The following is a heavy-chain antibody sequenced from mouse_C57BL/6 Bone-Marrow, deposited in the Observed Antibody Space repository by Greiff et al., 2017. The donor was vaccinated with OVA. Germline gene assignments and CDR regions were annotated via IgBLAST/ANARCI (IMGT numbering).Heavy chain of an antibody. V-gene: IGHV1-55*01. Sequence: QVQLQQPGAELVKPGASVKMSCKASGYTFTSYWITWVKQTPGQGLEWIGDIYPGSGSTNYNEKFKSQATLTVDKSSSTPYLHISRLTSEDSAVYYCARGLLPFMDYWGQGTSVTVSS. CDR2: IYPGSGST. CDR1: GYTFTSYW. J-gene: IGHJ4*01. D-gene: IGHD2-3*01. CDR3: ARGLLPFMDY.